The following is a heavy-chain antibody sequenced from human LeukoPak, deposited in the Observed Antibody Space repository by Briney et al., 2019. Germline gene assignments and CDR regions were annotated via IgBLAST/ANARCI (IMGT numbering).Heavy chain of an antibody. J-gene: IGHJ4*02. D-gene: IGHD3-10*01. V-gene: IGHV3-53*05. Sequence: GGSLRLSCVASGLRVSANYMYWVRQGPGKGLEWVSVIYTSGSAYYADSVKGRFTISRDNSKNTLYLQMNSLRAEDTALYYCAKDTGYYGSGTDYWGQGTLVTVSS. CDR2: IYTSGSA. CDR1: GLRVSANY. CDR3: AKDTGYYGSGTDY.